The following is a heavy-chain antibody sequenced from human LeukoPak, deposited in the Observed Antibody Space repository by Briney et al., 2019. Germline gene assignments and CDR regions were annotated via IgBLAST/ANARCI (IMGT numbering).Heavy chain of an antibody. CDR3: AREMAKLPDY. CDR1: GYTFTGSY. V-gene: IGHV7-4-1*02. Sequence: ASVKVSCKASGYTFTGSYLHWVRQAPGQGLEWMGWINTNTGNPTYAQGFTGRFVFSLDTSVSTAYLQISSLKAEDTAVYYCAREMAKLPDYWGQGTLVTVSS. D-gene: IGHD1-7*01. J-gene: IGHJ4*02. CDR2: INTNTGNP.